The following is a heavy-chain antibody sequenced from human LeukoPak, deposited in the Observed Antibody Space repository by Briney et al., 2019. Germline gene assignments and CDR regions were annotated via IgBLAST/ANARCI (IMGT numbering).Heavy chain of an antibody. CDR3: PQDFWHNGTYV. CDR2: IWYDGSNK. Sequence: PGRSLRLSCAASGFTFSSYGMHWVRQAPGKGLEWVAVIWYDGSNKYYADSVKGRFTISRDNSKNTLYLQMNSLRAEDTAVYYCPQDFWHNGTYVWGQGTTFTAS. V-gene: IGHV3-33*06. CDR1: GFTFSSYG. J-gene: IGHJ6*02. D-gene: IGHD3-3*01.